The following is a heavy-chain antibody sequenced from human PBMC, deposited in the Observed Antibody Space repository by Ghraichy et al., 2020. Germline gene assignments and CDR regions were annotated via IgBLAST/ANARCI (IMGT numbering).Heavy chain of an antibody. D-gene: IGHD6-19*01. CDR3: ARLGGIAVAGNDY. CDR1: GGSISSSSYY. J-gene: IGHJ4*02. CDR2: IYYSGST. V-gene: IGHV4-39*01. Sequence: SETLSLTCTVSGGSISSSSYYWGWIRQPPGKGLEWIGSIYYSGSTYYNPSLKSRVTISVDTSKNQFSLKLSSVTAADTAVYYCARLGGIAVAGNDYWGQGTLVTVSS.